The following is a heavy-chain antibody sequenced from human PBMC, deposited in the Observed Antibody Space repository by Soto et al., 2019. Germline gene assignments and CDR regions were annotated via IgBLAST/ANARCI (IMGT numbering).Heavy chain of an antibody. Sequence: PGASLKISCKGSGYSFTSYWISWVRQMPGKGLEWMGRIDPSDSYTNYSPSFQGHVTITADKSTSTAYLQWSSLKAADTAMYYYARRGETSPPQPSSSYHSGVDYWGQGTLVTVSS. J-gene: IGHJ4*02. CDR3: ARRGETSPPQPSSSYHSGVDY. D-gene: IGHD6-6*01. V-gene: IGHV5-10-1*01. CDR1: GYSFTSYW. CDR2: IDPSDSYT.